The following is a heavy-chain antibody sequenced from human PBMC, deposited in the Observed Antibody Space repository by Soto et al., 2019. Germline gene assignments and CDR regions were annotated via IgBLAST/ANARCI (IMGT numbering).Heavy chain of an antibody. D-gene: IGHD4-17*01. CDR1: GYTFTSYY. J-gene: IGHJ6*02. CDR3: ARLLDYGDPVRYYYGMDV. Sequence: ASVKFSCKASGYTFTSYYMHWVRQAPGQGLEWMGIINPSGGSTSYAQKFQGRVTMTRDTSTSTVYMELSSLRSEDTAVYYCARLLDYGDPVRYYYGMDVWGQGTTVTVSS. V-gene: IGHV1-46*01. CDR2: INPSGGST.